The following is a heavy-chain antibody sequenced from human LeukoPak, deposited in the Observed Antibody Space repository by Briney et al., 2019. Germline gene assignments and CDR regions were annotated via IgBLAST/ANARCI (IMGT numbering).Heavy chain of an antibody. V-gene: IGHV3-23*01. CDR2: ISGSGGST. D-gene: IGHD6-13*01. CDR1: GFTFSGFW. Sequence: GGSLRLSCAVSGFTFSGFWMSWSRQAPGKGLEWVSAISGSGGSTYYADSVKGRFTISRDNSKNTLYLQMNSLRAEDTAVYFCAKQSAGSSTWYSLHFDYWGEGTRVTVSS. CDR3: AKQSAGSSTWYSLHFDY. J-gene: IGHJ4*02.